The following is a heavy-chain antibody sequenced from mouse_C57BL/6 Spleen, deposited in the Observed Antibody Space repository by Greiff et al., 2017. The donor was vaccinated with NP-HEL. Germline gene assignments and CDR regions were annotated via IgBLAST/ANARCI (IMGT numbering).Heavy chain of an antibody. J-gene: IGHJ1*03. Sequence: QVQLKESGAELVRPGASVKLSCKASGYTFTDYYINWVKQRPGQGLEWIARIYPGSGNTYYNEKFKGKATLTAEKSSSTAYMQLSSLTSEDSAVYFCARGDYDGDWYFDVWGTGTTVTVSS. V-gene: IGHV1-76*01. CDR1: GYTFTDYY. CDR2: IYPGSGNT. D-gene: IGHD2-4*01. CDR3: ARGDYDGDWYFDV.